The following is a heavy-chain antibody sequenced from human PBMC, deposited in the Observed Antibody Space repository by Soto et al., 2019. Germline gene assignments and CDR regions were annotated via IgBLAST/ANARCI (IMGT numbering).Heavy chain of an antibody. D-gene: IGHD3-22*01. V-gene: IGHV3-23*01. J-gene: IGHJ4*02. CDR3: AKSPGMYYYDSSGYYHYDY. CDR2: ISGSGVST. Sequence: GGSLRLSCAASGFTFSSYAMSWVRQAPGKGLEWVSAISGSGVSTYYADSVKGRFTISRDNSKNTLYLQMNSLRAEDSAVYYCAKSPGMYYYDSSGYYHYDYWGQGT. CDR1: GFTFSSYA.